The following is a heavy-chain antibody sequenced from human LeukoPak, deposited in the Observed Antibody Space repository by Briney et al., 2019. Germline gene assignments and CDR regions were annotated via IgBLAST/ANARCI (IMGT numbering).Heavy chain of an antibody. D-gene: IGHD3-10*01. CDR3: AKSTSLYSFGSGSPLGY. J-gene: IGHJ4*02. Sequence: GGSLRLSCAASGFTFSSYTMHWVRQAPGKGLEYVSAISSDGGSTYYANSVKGRFTISRDNSKNTLYLQMGSLRAEDMAVYYCAKSTSLYSFGSGSPLGYWGQGTLVTVSS. CDR2: ISSDGGST. CDR1: GFTFSSYT. V-gene: IGHV3-64*01.